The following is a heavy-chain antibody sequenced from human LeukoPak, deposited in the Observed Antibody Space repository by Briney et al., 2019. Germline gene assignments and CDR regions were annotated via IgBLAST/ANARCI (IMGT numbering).Heavy chain of an antibody. D-gene: IGHD3-16*01. CDR2: ISGGVGST. CDR1: GFTFDDYG. Sequence: GGSLRLSCAASGFTFDDYGMSRVRQAPGKGLEWVSTISGGVGSTYYADSVKGRFTISRDNSKNTLYLQMNSLRDEDTAVFYCARSRYDYIWGIDYWGQGTLVTISS. V-gene: IGHV3-23*01. CDR3: ARSRYDYIWGIDY. J-gene: IGHJ4*02.